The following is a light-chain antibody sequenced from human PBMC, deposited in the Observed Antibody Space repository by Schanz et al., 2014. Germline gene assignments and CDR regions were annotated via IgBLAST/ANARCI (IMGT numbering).Light chain of an antibody. CDR2: TNN. CDR1: SSNIGGNT. CDR3: AAWDDSLNGHVV. Sequence: QSVLTQPPSASGTPGQRVTISCSGSSSNIGGNTVNWYQQLPGTAPRLLIYTNNKRPLGVPDRFSGSKSGTSASLAISGLQSEDEAHYYCAAWDDSLNGHVVFGGGTKLTVL. V-gene: IGLV1-44*01. J-gene: IGLJ2*01.